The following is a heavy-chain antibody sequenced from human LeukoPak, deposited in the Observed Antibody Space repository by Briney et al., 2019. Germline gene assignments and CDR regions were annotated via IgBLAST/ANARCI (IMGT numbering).Heavy chain of an antibody. CDR3: ARVRGSYHFDY. Sequence: SGGSLRLSCAASGFTFSGYSMNWVRQAPGKGLEWVSYITSSSSAIYYADSVKGRFTISRDNAKNSLYLQMNSVRAEDTAVYYCARVRGSYHFDYWGQGTLVTVSS. CDR2: ITSSSSAI. D-gene: IGHD1-26*01. J-gene: IGHJ4*02. CDR1: GFTFSGYS. V-gene: IGHV3-48*01.